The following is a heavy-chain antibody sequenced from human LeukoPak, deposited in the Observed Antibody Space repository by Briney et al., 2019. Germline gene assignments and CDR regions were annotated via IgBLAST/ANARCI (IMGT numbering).Heavy chain of an antibody. CDR1: GYTFTGYY. CDR2: INPNSGGT. D-gene: IGHD1-26*01. CDR3: ARDWSSGNAFDI. J-gene: IGHJ3*02. Sequence: ASVKVSCKASGYTFTGYYMHWVRQAPGQGLEWMGWINPNSGGTNYAQKFQGRVTMTRDTSISTAYMELSRLRSDDTAVYYCARDWSSGNAFDIWGQGTMVTVSS. V-gene: IGHV1-2*02.